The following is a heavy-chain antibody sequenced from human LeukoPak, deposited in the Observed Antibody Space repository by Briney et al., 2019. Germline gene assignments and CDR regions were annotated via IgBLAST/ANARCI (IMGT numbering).Heavy chain of an antibody. V-gene: IGHV3-23*01. CDR2: ISGSGGST. Sequence: PGGSLRLSCAASGFTFSSYAMSWVRQAPGKGLEWVSAISGSGGSTSYTDSVKGRFTISRDNSKNTLYLQMNSLRAEDTAVYYCAIDLKGYYGSGSYPHWGQGTLVTVSS. D-gene: IGHD3-10*01. CDR3: AIDLKGYYGSGSYPH. CDR1: GFTFSSYA. J-gene: IGHJ4*02.